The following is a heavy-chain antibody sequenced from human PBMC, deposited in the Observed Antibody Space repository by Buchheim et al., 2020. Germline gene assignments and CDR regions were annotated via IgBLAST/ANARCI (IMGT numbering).Heavy chain of an antibody. CDR3: AKDPTVLLWFGAYSGMDV. CDR1: GFTFSSYA. J-gene: IGHJ6*02. CDR2: ISYDGSNK. Sequence: QVQLVESGGGVVQPGRSLRLSCAASGFTFSSYAMHWVRQAPGKGLEWVAVISYDGSNKYYADSVKGRFTISRDNSKNTLYLQMNSLRAEDTAVYYCAKDPTVLLWFGAYSGMDVWGQGTT. V-gene: IGHV3-30-3*01. D-gene: IGHD3-10*01.